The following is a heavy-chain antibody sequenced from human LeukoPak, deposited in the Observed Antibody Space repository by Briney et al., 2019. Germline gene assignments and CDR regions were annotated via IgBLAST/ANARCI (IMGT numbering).Heavy chain of an antibody. D-gene: IGHD3-22*01. J-gene: IGHJ4*02. CDR1: GFTVSSNY. CDR3: AGYYDSSGYYPDY. CDR2: IYSGGST. V-gene: IGHV3-66*01. Sequence: GGSLRLSCAAYGFTVSSNYMSWVRQAPGKGLEWVSVIYSGGSTYYADSVKGRFTISRDNSKNTLYLQMNSLRAEDTAVYYCAGYYDSSGYYPDYWGQGALVTVSS.